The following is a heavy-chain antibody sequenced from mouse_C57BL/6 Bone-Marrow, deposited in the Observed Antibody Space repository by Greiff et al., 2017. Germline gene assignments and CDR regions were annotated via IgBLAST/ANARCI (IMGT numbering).Heavy chain of an antibody. CDR1: GIVFSRSR. D-gene: IGHD1-1*01. CDR2: IKPDSSTL. V-gene: IGHV4-1*01. CDR3: ARPTIYYYGSSYWYFVV. J-gene: IGHJ1*03. Sequence: EVKLMESGGGLVQPGGPLQLFCAVSGIVFSRSRLSWVRRAPGKGLEWIRDIKPDSSTLNYALSLKDQFIIYRGNAKNTLYRQMSKVGSEDAALYYCARPTIYYYGSSYWYFVVWGTGTSVNVSS.